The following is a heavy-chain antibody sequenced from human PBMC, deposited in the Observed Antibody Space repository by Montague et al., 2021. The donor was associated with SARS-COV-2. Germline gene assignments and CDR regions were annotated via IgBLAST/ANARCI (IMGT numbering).Heavy chain of an antibody. CDR3: ARRHIVASNRAFDY. Sequence: SETLSLTCTVSGDSITNNYYWGWIRQPPGKGLEWIGTIYHSGTTYYNPSLKSRVTISVDTSNNQFSLKLTCVTAADTAVYYCARRHIVASNRAFDYWGQGTLVTVSS. J-gene: IGHJ4*02. V-gene: IGHV4-38-2*02. CDR2: IYHSGTT. D-gene: IGHD2-21*01. CDR1: GDSITNNYY.